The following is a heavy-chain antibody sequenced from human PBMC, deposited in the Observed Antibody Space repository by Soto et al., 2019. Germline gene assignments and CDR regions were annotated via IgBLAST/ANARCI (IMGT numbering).Heavy chain of an antibody. Sequence: QVQLVQSGAEVKKPGASVKVSCKASGYTFSTFGISWVRQAPGQGLEWMGWISAYNGYTNYAQKLQGRVTMTTDTSTSTAYMELRSLRSDDTAVYYCARDPTIFGVVQNYGMDVWGQGTTVTVSS. V-gene: IGHV1-18*01. D-gene: IGHD3-3*01. J-gene: IGHJ6*02. CDR1: GYTFSTFG. CDR2: ISAYNGYT. CDR3: ARDPTIFGVVQNYGMDV.